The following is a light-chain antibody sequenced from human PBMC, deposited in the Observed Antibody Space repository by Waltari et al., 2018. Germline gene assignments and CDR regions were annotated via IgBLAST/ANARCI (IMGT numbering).Light chain of an antibody. Sequence: QSALTQPASVSGSPGQSITISCTGTSSDVGFYNYVSWYQQHPGKAPKLMSYDVIGRPSGVSKRFSGSKSGNTAALTSSGLQAEDEADYYCNSYAGSSSWVFGGGTKLTVL. V-gene: IGLV2-14*01. CDR3: NSYAGSSSWV. J-gene: IGLJ3*02. CDR2: DVI. CDR1: SSDVGFYNY.